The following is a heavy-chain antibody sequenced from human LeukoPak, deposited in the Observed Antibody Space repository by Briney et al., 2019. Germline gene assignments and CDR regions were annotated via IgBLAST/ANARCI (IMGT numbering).Heavy chain of an antibody. J-gene: IGHJ3*02. CDR1: GFTFSSYS. CDR3: ARDYWEGAFDI. V-gene: IGHV3-21*01. D-gene: IGHD1-26*01. CDR2: ISSSSSYI. Sequence: GGSLRLSCAASGFTFSSYSMNWVRQAPGKGPEWVSSISSSSSYIYYADSVKGRFTISRDNAKNSLYLQMNSLRAEDTAVYYCARDYWEGAFDIWGQGTMVTVSS.